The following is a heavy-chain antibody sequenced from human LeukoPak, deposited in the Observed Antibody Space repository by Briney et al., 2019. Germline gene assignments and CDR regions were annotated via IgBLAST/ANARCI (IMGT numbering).Heavy chain of an antibody. CDR2: INSDGSST. D-gene: IGHD3-10*01. V-gene: IGHV3-74*01. CDR1: GFTFSSYW. Sequence: GGSLRLSCAASGFTFSSYWMHWVRQAPGKGLVWVSRINSDGSSTSYADSVKGRFTISRDNAKNSLYLQMNSLRAEDTAVYYCARDPYYYGPNWYFDLWGRGTLVTVSS. CDR3: ARDPYYYGPNWYFDL. J-gene: IGHJ2*01.